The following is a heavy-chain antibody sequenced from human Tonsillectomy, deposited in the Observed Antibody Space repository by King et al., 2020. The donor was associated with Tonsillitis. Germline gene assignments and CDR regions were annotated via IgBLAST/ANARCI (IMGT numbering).Heavy chain of an antibody. J-gene: IGHJ4*02. D-gene: IGHD2-15*01. CDR2: ISYDGSNK. CDR1: GFTFSSYG. V-gene: IGHV3-30*18. CDR3: AKDMKGLVVVAAEFDY. Sequence: VQLVESGGGVVQPGRSLRLSCAASGFTFSSYGMHWVRQAPGKGLEWVAVISYDGSNKYYADSVKGRFTISGDNSKNTLYLQMNSLRAEDTAVYYCAKDMKGLVVVAAEFDYWGQGTLVTVSS.